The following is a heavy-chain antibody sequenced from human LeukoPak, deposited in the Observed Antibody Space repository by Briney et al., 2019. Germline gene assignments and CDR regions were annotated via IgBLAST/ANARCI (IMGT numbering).Heavy chain of an antibody. CDR3: VRDWSGYSYGYLY. CDR1: GFTFSSYS. J-gene: IGHJ4*02. D-gene: IGHD5-18*01. V-gene: IGHV3-21*01. CDR2: ISSGSSYI. Sequence: GGSLRLSCAASGFTFSSYSMNWVRQAPGKGLEWVSSISSGSSYIYYADSVKGRFTISRDNAKNSLYLQMNSLRAEDTAVYYCVRDWSGYSYGYLYWGQGTLVTVSS.